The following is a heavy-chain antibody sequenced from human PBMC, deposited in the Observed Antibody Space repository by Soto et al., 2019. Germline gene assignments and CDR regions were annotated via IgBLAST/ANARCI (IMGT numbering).Heavy chain of an antibody. CDR3: ARDFGRDQPSDY. V-gene: IGHV3-33*01. Sequence: QVQLVESGGGVAQPGWSLTLSCAASGFPLRKYGMHWVRQAPGKGLEWVAVIWHDGSRKEYADTVEGRFTISRDNSRNTLYLQMNSLRAEDTALYYCARDFGRDQPSDYWGQGTLVAVAP. CDR1: GFPLRKYG. CDR2: IWHDGSRK. D-gene: IGHD3-16*01. J-gene: IGHJ4*02.